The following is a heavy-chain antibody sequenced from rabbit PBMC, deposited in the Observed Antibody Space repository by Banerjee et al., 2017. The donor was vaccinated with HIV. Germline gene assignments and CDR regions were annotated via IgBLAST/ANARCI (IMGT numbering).Heavy chain of an antibody. D-gene: IGHD1-1*01. CDR2: IYTSDGRT. CDR1: GFSFSSSHY. J-gene: IGHJ4*01. Sequence: QSLEESGGDLVKPEGSLTLTCTASGFSFSSSHYMCWVRQAPGKGLEWIGCIYTSDGRTYYASWAKGRFTISKTSSTTVTLQMTSLTAADTAIYFCARRPDNNIIFYNLWGPGTLVTVS. CDR3: ARRPDNNIIFYNL. V-gene: IGHV1S40*01.